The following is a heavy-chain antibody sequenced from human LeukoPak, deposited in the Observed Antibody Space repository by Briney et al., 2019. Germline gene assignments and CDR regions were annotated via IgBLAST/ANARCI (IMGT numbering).Heavy chain of an antibody. CDR2: IISSGSTI. CDR3: AREICGGDCYSGWFDP. CDR1: GFTFSSYE. D-gene: IGHD2-21*02. J-gene: IGHJ5*02. V-gene: IGHV3-48*03. Sequence: EGSLRLSCAASGFTFSSYEMNWVRQAPGKGLEWASYIISSGSTIYYADSVKGRFTISRDNAKNSLYLQMNSLRAEDTAVYYCAREICGGDCYSGWFDPWGQGTLVTVSS.